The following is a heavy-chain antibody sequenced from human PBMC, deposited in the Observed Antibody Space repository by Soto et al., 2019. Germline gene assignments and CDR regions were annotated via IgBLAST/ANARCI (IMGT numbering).Heavy chain of an antibody. CDR3: ARENVPKEGIAAAGPFDY. J-gene: IGHJ4*02. CDR1: GGSFSGYY. CDR2: INHSGST. D-gene: IGHD6-13*01. Sequence: SETLSLTCAVYGGSFSGYYWSWIRQHPGKGLEWIGEINHSGSTNYNPSLKSRVTISVDTSKNQFSLKLSSVTAADTAVYYCARENVPKEGIAAAGPFDYWGQGTLVTVSS. V-gene: IGHV4-34*01.